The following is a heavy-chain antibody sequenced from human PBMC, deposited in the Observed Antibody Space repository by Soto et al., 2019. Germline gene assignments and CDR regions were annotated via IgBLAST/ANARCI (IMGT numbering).Heavy chain of an antibody. Sequence: PSETLSLTCTVSGAALSSGVYFYTWFRQPPGKGLEWLGYIYYSGGTNYNPSLKSRVTISLDKSKSQFSLRLISVTAADTAVYYCTREKSDDNYFDPWGQGTLITVSS. J-gene: IGHJ5*02. CDR1: GAALSSGVYF. CDR3: TREKSDDNYFDP. CDR2: IYYSGGT. V-gene: IGHV4-61*08.